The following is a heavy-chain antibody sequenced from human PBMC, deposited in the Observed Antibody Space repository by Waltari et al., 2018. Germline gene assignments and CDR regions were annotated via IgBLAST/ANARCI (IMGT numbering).Heavy chain of an antibody. CDR1: GVNFRSYG. J-gene: IGHJ6*02. CDR2: ISYEGSTK. V-gene: IGHV3-30*18. Sequence: QVLLVESGGGVVQPGRSLRLACAASGVNFRSYGMHWVRQAPGKGPEWVAVISYEGSTKYYADSVKGRFTISRDNSMHTLDLQMNNLRHEDTGVYYCAKVARVAGYYYTGMDVWGQGTTVTVSS. D-gene: IGHD6-19*01. CDR3: AKVARVAGYYYTGMDV.